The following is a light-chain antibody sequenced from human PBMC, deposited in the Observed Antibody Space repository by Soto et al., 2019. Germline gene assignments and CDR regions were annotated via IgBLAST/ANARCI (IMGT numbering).Light chain of an antibody. Sequence: EIVFTHSPATRSCSRGETATLSCRASQSVRNYLAWYRQKPGQAPRLLLYDASNRFNGIPARFSSTGSDTDFTLTISSLQSEDFSVSYCQQYNIWPPWTLGQGTKVDIK. CDR1: QSVRNY. V-gene: IGKV3-11*01. CDR2: DAS. CDR3: QQYNIWPPWT. J-gene: IGKJ1*01.